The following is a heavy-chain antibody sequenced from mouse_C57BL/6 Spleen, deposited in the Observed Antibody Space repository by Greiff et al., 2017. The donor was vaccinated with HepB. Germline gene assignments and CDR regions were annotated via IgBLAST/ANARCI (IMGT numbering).Heavy chain of an antibody. J-gene: IGHJ2*01. D-gene: IGHD2-3*01. V-gene: IGHV5-17*01. CDR1: GFTFSDYG. CDR3: ARDGYYAVDY. Sequence: DVMLVESGGGLVKPGGSLKLSCAASGFTFSDYGMHWVRQAPEKGLEWVAYISSGSSTIYYADTVKGRFTISRDNAKNTLFLQMTSLRSEDTAMYYCARDGYYAVDYWGQGTTLTVSS. CDR2: ISSGSSTI.